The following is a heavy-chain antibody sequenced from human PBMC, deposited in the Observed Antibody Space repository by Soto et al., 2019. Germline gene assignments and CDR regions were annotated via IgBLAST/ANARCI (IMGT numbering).Heavy chain of an antibody. J-gene: IGHJ6*02. V-gene: IGHV1-69*01. CDR1: GGTFSSYA. Sequence: QVQLVQSGAEVKKPGSSVKVSCKASGGTFSSYAISWVRQAPGQGLEWMGGIIPIFGTANYAQKFQSRVTITADESTSTAYMELSSLRSEDTDVYYCARYCSSTSCYSADQFYGMDVWGQGTPVTVSS. CDR2: IIPIFGTA. CDR3: ARYCSSTSCYSADQFYGMDV. D-gene: IGHD2-2*01.